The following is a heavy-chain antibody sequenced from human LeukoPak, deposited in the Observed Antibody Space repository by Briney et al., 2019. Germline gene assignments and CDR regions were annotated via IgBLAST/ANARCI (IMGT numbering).Heavy chain of an antibody. CDR3: ATRNDLYYFDY. CDR1: GYTFTSYG. Sequence: ASVKVSCKASGYTFTSYGISWVRQAPGQGLEWTGWISAYNGNTNYAQKLQGRVTMTTDTSTSTAYMELRSLRSDDTAVYYCATRNDLYYFDYWGQGTLVTVSS. D-gene: IGHD1-1*01. V-gene: IGHV1-18*01. CDR2: ISAYNGNT. J-gene: IGHJ4*02.